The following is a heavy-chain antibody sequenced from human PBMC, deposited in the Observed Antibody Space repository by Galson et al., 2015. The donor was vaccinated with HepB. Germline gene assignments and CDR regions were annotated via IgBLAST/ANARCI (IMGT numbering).Heavy chain of an antibody. J-gene: IGHJ4*02. Sequence: SVKVSCKASGYTFTSYAMHWVRQAPGQRLEWMGWINAGNGNTKYSQKFQGRVTITRDTSASTAYMELSSLRSEDTAVYYCARGGVVPRSVRYFDYWGQGTLVTVSS. CDR1: GYTFTSYA. V-gene: IGHV1-3*01. D-gene: IGHD2-15*01. CDR3: ARGGVVPRSVRYFDY. CDR2: INAGNGNT.